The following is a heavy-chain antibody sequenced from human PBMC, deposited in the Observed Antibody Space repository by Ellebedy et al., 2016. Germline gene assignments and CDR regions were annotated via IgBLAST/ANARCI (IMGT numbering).Heavy chain of an antibody. CDR3: ARAEDTAMVFDY. Sequence: ASVKVSCKASGGTFSSYAISWVRQAPGQGLEWMGRIIPIVRIAIYAQKFQGRVTITADKSTSTAYMELSSLRSEDTGVYYCARAEDTAMVFDYWGQGTLVTVSS. D-gene: IGHD5-18*01. J-gene: IGHJ4*02. CDR1: GGTFSSYA. CDR2: IIPIVRIA. V-gene: IGHV1-69*04.